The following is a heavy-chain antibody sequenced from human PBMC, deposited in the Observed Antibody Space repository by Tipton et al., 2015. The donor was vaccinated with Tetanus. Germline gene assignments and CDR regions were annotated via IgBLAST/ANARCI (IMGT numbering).Heavy chain of an antibody. CDR2: ISGSRLTP. CDR3: AKGRGPRWGSGSSFDV. V-gene: IGHV3-21*01. D-gene: IGHD3-10*01. J-gene: IGHJ4*02. Sequence: SLRLSCAASGFTLSRYTMNWVRQAPGNGLEWVAAISGSRLTPYYADSVKGRFTISRDSAKNSLYLEMNSLIAEDTAVYYCAKGRGPRWGSGSSFDVWGQGTLVTVSS. CDR1: GFTLSRYT.